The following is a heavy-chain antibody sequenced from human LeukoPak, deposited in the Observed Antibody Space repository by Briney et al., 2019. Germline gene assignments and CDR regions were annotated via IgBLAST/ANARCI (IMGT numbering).Heavy chain of an antibody. CDR3: ARAAHLGYCSSTSCSSMDV. Sequence: GASVKVSCKASGGTFSSYATSWVRQAPGQGLEWMGRIIPILGIANYAQKFQGRVTITADKSTSTAYMELSSLRSEDTAVYYCARAAHLGYCSSTSCSSMDVWGQGTTVTVSS. CDR2: IIPILGIA. V-gene: IGHV1-69*04. J-gene: IGHJ6*02. D-gene: IGHD2-2*01. CDR1: GGTFSSYA.